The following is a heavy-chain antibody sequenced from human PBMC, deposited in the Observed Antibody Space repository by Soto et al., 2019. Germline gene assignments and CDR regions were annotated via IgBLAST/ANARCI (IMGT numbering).Heavy chain of an antibody. D-gene: IGHD4-17*01. J-gene: IGHJ6*02. CDR2: IYYSGST. V-gene: IGHV4-59*01. Sequence: SXTLSLTCTVSGGSISSYYWSWIRQPPVKGLEWIGYIYYSGSTNYNPSLQGRVTMTTDTSTSTAYMELRSLRSDDTAVYYCARAYGDSTYYYYGMDVWGQGTTVTVSS. CDR1: GGSISSYY. CDR3: ARAYGDSTYYYYGMDV.